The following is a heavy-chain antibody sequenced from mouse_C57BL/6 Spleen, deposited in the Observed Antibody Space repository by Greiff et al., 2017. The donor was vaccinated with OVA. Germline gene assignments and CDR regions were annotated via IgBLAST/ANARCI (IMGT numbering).Heavy chain of an antibody. D-gene: IGHD2-2*01. CDR3: CLSVRYGYGPYDLDY. J-gene: IGHJ2*01. CDR1: GYAFSSSW. V-gene: IGHV1-82*01. CDR2: IYPGDGDT. Sequence: VQLQQSGPELVKPGASVKISCKASGYAFSSSWMNWVKQRPGKGLEWIGRIYPGDGDTNYNGTFKGKATLTADKSSSTAYLQLSSLTSEDYAVYFCCLSVRYGYGPYDLDYWGQGTTLTVSS.